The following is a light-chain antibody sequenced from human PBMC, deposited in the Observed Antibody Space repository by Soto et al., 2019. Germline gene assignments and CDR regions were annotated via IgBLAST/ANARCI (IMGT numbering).Light chain of an antibody. Sequence: DIQITQSPTTVSSWVGDIVTLTFRASQNINIWVAWYQQKPGKAPKLLIYDASSLESGVPSRVSGSGSGTEFTLTISSLQTDDFATYYCQQYNTFWTFGPGTKVDIK. J-gene: IGKJ1*01. CDR2: DAS. CDR3: QQYNTFWT. CDR1: QNINIW. V-gene: IGKV1-5*01.